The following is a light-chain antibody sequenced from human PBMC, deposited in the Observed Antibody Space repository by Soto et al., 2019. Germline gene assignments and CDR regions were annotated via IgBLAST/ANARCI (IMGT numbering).Light chain of an antibody. V-gene: IGKV3-20*01. Sequence: EIVLTQSPGTLSLSPGERATLSCRASQSVSSSYLAWYQQKPGQAPRLLIYGASSRATGIPDRFSGSESGTDFTLTISRLEREDFAVYYCQQYGSSFFTFGGGTKVEIK. CDR3: QQYGSSFFT. CDR2: GAS. CDR1: QSVSSSY. J-gene: IGKJ4*01.